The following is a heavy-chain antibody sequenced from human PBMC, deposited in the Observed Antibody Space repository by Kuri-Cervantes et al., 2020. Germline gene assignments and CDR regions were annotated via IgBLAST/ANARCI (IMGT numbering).Heavy chain of an antibody. CDR2: ISSSSSYI. V-gene: IGHV3-21*04. J-gene: IGHJ6*02. CDR3: ARSITMVRGYGMDV. CDR1: GFTFSSYS. D-gene: IGHD3-10*01. Sequence: GESLKISCAASGFTFSSYSMNWVRQAPGKGLEWVSSISSSSSYIYYADSVKGRFTISRDNAKNSLYLQMNSLRAEDTAVYYCARSITMVRGYGMDVWGQRTTVTVSS.